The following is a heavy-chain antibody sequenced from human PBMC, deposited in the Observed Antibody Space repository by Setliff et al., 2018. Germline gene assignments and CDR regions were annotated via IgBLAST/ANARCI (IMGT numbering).Heavy chain of an antibody. CDR3: ARRETYYNFWSGYYAY. V-gene: IGHV4-39*07. D-gene: IGHD3-3*01. J-gene: IGHJ4*02. CDR1: GGSISDIGYY. CDR2: IYYSGST. Sequence: SETLSLTCTVSGGSISDIGYYWGWIRQSPGKGLEWIATIYYSGSTYYNPSLKSRVTISVDTSKNQFSLKLSSVTAADTAVYYCARRETYYNFWSGYYAYWGQGTLVTVSS.